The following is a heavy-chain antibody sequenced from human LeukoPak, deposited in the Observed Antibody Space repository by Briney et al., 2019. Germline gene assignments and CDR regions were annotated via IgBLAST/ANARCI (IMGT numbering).Heavy chain of an antibody. CDR3: AKVETAAAATLRGFDY. CDR1: GFPFSSYA. Sequence: GSLRLSCAASGFPFSSYAMGWVRQAPGKGLEWVSSICGSGGSTYYADSVKGRFTISRDNSKNTLYLQMNSLRAEDTAVYYCAKVETAAAATLRGFDYWGQGTLVTVSS. J-gene: IGHJ4*02. V-gene: IGHV3-23*01. CDR2: ICGSGGST. D-gene: IGHD6-13*01.